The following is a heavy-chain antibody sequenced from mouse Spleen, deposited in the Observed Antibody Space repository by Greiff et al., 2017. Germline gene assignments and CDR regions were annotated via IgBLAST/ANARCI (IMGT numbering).Heavy chain of an antibody. CDR1: GFTFSSYA. J-gene: IGHJ2*01. CDR3: ARGGYGSSYDYFDY. V-gene: IGHV5-9*04. Sequence: EVKVVESGGGLVKLGGSLKLSCAASGFTFSSYAMSWVRQTPEKRLEWVATISSGGGNTYYPDSVKGRFTISRDNAKNTLYLQMSSLKSEDTAMYYCARGGYGSSYDYFDYWGQGTTLTVSS. CDR2: ISSGGGNT. D-gene: IGHD1-1*01.